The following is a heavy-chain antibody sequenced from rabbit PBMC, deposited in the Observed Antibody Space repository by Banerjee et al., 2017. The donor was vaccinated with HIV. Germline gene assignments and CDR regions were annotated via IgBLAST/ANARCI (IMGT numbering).Heavy chain of an antibody. CDR1: GSDFSSYY. D-gene: IGHD4-1*01. CDR2: VDAGSSGST. Sequence: QEQLEESGGGLVQPGGSLKLSCKASGSDFSSYYMWWVRQAPGKGLEWIAYVDAGSSGSTYYANWAKGRFTISKSSSTTVTLQMTSLTAADTATYFCARDLAGVIGWNFGLWGPGTLVTVS. J-gene: IGHJ4*01. CDR3: ARDLAGVIGWNFGL. V-gene: IGHV1S45*01.